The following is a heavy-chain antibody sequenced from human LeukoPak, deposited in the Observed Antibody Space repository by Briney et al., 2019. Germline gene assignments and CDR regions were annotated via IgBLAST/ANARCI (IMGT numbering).Heavy chain of an antibody. CDR1: GFTFSDYY. D-gene: IGHD3-22*01. V-gene: IGHV3-11*04. CDR2: ISVTGTTI. Sequence: SGGSLRLSCAASGFTFSDYYMSWIRQAPGKGLEWAAYISVTGTTILYADSVKGRFTISRDNAKNLLYLQMHSLRAEDTAVYYCARERLYYHDSGYFDLWGRGTPVTVSS. J-gene: IGHJ2*01. CDR3: ARERLYYHDSGYFDL.